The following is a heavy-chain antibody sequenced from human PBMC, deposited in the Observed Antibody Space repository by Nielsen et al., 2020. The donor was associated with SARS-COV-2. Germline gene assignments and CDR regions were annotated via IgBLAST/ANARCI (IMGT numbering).Heavy chain of an antibody. CDR3: ARCSSGYYCYFDN. D-gene: IGHD3-22*01. V-gene: IGHV4-59*01. CDR2: IYDSGST. CDR1: GGSISSYY. J-gene: IGHJ4*02. Sequence: SETLSLTCTVSGGSISSYYWSWIRQPPGKGLEWIGYIYDSGSTNYNPSLESRVTMSLDTSQNHLSLKLRSVTAADTAVYYCARCSSGYYCYFDNWGQGTLVTVSS.